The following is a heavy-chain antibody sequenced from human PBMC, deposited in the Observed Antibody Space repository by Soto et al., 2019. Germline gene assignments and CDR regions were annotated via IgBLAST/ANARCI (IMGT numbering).Heavy chain of an antibody. CDR3: ARSIVVVTALDY. CDR1: GYTFTSYA. D-gene: IGHD2-21*02. CDR2: INAGNGNT. V-gene: IGHV1-3*01. J-gene: IGHJ4*02. Sequence: SVTVSCKASGYTFTSYAMHWVRQAPGQRLEWMGWINAGNGNTKYSQKFQGRVTITRDTSASTAYMELSSLRSEDTAVYYCARSIVVVTALDYWGQGTLVTSPQ.